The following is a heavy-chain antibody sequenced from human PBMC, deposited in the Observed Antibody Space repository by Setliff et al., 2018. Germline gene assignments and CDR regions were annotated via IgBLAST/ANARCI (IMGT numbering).Heavy chain of an antibody. J-gene: IGHJ4*02. CDR2: VIQGGSG. CDR3: AKDRVNDGYWDFDS. CDR1: GFIFRDYT. D-gene: IGHD1-1*01. V-gene: IGHV3-23*03. Sequence: PGGSLRFSCAASGFIFRDYTMVWVRQVPGEGLEWVAGVIQGGSGVYADSVKGRSTISRDNSRNTFFLQMNNLRAEDTATYYCAKDRVNDGYWDFDSWGQGIVVTVSS.